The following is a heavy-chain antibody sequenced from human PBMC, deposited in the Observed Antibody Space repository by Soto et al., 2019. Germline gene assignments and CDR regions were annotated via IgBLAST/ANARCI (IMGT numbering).Heavy chain of an antibody. CDR3: ANLHLRIWDAFDI. Sequence: ASVKVSCKASGYTFTSYDINWVRQATGQGLEWMGWMNPNSGNTGYAQKFQGRVTMTRNTSISTAYMELSSLRSEDTAVYYCANLHLRIWDAFDIWGQGTMVTVSS. CDR1: GYTFTSYD. D-gene: IGHD3-10*01. V-gene: IGHV1-8*01. CDR2: MNPNSGNT. J-gene: IGHJ3*02.